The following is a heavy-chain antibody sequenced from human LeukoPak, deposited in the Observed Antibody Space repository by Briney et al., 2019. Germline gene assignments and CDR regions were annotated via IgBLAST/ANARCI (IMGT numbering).Heavy chain of an antibody. Sequence: SETLSLTCTVSGGSISSYYWSWIRQPPGKGLEWIGSIYHSGSTYYNPSLKSRVTISVDTSKNQFSLKLSSVTAADTAVYYCAREADGFTLTDYWGQGTLVTVSS. V-gene: IGHV4-38-2*02. J-gene: IGHJ4*02. CDR2: IYHSGST. D-gene: IGHD4-17*01. CDR3: AREADGFTLTDY. CDR1: GGSISSYY.